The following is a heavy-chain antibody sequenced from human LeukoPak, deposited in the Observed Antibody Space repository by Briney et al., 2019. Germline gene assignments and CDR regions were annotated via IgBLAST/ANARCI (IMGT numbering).Heavy chain of an antibody. J-gene: IGHJ4*02. CDR2: IYYSGNT. V-gene: IGHV4-39*01. CDR3: ARGLGYFDFWSGYPLDY. CDR1: GDSISSSSYY. Sequence: PSETLSLTCTVSGDSISSSSYYWGWIRQPPGKGLEWIGSIYYSGNTYYNPSLKSRVTISVDTSKNQFSLKLGSVTAADTAVYYCARGLGYFDFWSGYPLDYWGQGTLVTVSS. D-gene: IGHD3-3*01.